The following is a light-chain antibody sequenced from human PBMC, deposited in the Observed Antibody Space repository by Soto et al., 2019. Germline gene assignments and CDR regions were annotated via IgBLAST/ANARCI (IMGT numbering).Light chain of an antibody. CDR3: QQYNNWPLYT. CDR1: QSVGGN. V-gene: IGKV3-15*01. CDR2: DAS. Sequence: EIVMTQSPATLSVSPGERATLSCRASQSVGGNLAWYQQRPGRAPRLLIYDASTRATDIPARFSGSGSGTEFTLTICSLQSEDFALYYCQQYNNWPLYTFGQGTKLEIK. J-gene: IGKJ2*01.